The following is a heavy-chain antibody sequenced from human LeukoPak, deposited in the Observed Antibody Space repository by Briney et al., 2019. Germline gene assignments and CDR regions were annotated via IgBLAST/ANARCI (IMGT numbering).Heavy chain of an antibody. CDR2: ISGGGTT. D-gene: IGHD3-3*01. Sequence: PGGSLRLSCAASGFTFSSYAMSWVRQAPGKGLEWVSTISGGGTTYYADSVKGRFTISRDNSKNTLYLRMNSLRAEDTAVYYCAKVPMGYDFGRSYMDVWGKGTTVTVSS. CDR1: GFTFSSYA. J-gene: IGHJ6*03. CDR3: AKVPMGYDFGRSYMDV. V-gene: IGHV3-23*01.